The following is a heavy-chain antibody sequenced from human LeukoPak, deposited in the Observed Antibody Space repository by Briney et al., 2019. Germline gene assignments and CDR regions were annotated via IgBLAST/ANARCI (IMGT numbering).Heavy chain of an antibody. V-gene: IGHV4-39*01. Sequence: PSETLSLTCTVSGGSICSSSYYWAWIRQPPGKGLEWIGSIHYSGSTYYNPSLKSRVTISVDTSKNQFSLKLSSVTAADTAVYYGARRGYESGYDLWGQGTLVTVSS. D-gene: IGHD5-12*01. CDR1: GGSICSSSYY. CDR3: ARRGYESGYDL. CDR2: IHYSGST. J-gene: IGHJ5*02.